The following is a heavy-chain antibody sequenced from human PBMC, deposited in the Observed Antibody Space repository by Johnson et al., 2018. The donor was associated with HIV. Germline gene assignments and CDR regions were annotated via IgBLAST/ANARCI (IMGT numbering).Heavy chain of an antibody. V-gene: IGHV3-53*01. CDR2: IYSGGST. Sequence: VQLVESGGGLIQPGGSLGLSCAAFGFTVSSNYMSWVRQAPGKGLEWVSVIYSGGSTYYADPVKGRFTISRDNSNNTLYRQMNSLRAEDTAVYDCARGGGTMDDAFDIWGQGTMVTVSS. CDR1: GFTVSSNY. D-gene: IGHD3-10*01. J-gene: IGHJ3*02. CDR3: ARGGGTMDDAFDI.